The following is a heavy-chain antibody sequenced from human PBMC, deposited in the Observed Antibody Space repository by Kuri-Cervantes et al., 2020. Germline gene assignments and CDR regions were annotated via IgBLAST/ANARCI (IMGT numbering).Heavy chain of an antibody. CDR2: INPNSGGT. J-gene: IGHJ4*02. CDR3: ARDLRPCYGSGSYYNGDPAY. V-gene: IGHV1-2*04. Sequence: ASVKVSCKASGYTFTSYGISWVRQAPGQGLEWMGWINPNSGGTNYAQKFQGWVTMTRDTSISTAYMELSRLRSDDTAVYYCARDLRPCYGSGSYYNGDPAYWGQGTLVTVSS. CDR1: GYTFTSYG. D-gene: IGHD3-10*01.